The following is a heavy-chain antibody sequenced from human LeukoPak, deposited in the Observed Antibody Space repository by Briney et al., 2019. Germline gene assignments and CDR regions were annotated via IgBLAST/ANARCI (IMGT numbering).Heavy chain of an antibody. CDR1: GFTFSSYG. CDR3: AKLAWELLTFDAFDI. D-gene: IGHD1-26*01. J-gene: IGHJ3*02. V-gene: IGHV3-30*18. CDR2: ISYDGSNK. Sequence: PGGPLRLSCAASGFTFSSYGMHWVRQAPGKGLEWVAVISYDGSNKYYADSVKGRFTISRDNSKNTLYLQMNSLRAEDTAVYYCAKLAWELLTFDAFDIWGQGTMVTVSS.